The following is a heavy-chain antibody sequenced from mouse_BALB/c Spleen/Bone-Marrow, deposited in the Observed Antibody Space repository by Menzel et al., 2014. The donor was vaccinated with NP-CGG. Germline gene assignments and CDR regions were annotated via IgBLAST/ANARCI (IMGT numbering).Heavy chain of an antibody. D-gene: IGHD1-1*01. V-gene: IGHV1-67*01. Sequence: QVQLQQPGPELVRPGVSVKISCKGSGYTFTDYAMHWVKQSHAKSLEWIGVISTCSGNTNYNQKFKGKATMTVDKSSSTACMELARLTSEDSAIYYCASYYGSSYFDYWGQGTTLTVSS. CDR2: ISTCSGNT. CDR1: GYTFTDYA. CDR3: ASYYGSSYFDY. J-gene: IGHJ2*01.